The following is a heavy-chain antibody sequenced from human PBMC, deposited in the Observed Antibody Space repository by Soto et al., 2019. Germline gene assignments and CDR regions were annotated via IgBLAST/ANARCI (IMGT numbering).Heavy chain of an antibody. Sequence: QITLKVSGPTLVKPTQTLTLTCTFSGFSLSTRGVGVGWIRQPPGKALEWLALIYWDGDKRHNPSLESRYTITKDTSRNQVVLTLTNMDPVDTATYYYAHRQGTPYFDYWGQGTLVTVSS. J-gene: IGHJ4*02. V-gene: IGHV2-5*02. CDR1: GFSLSTRGVG. CDR2: IYWDGDK. D-gene: IGHD3-10*01. CDR3: AHRQGTPYFDY.